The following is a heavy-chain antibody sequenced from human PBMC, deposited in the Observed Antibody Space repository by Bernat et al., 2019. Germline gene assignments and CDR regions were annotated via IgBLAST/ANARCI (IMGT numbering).Heavy chain of an antibody. CDR1: GGSFSGYY. D-gene: IGHD4-17*01. Sequence: VQLQQWGAGLLKPSETLSLTCAVYGGSFSGYYWSWIRQPPGKGLEWIGEINHSGSTNYNPSLKSRVTISVDTSKNQFSLKLSSVTAADTAVYYCARGGGRLTTVTPTDYWGQGTLVTVSS. CDR2: INHSGST. CDR3: ARGGGRLTTVTPTDY. V-gene: IGHV4-34*01. J-gene: IGHJ4*02.